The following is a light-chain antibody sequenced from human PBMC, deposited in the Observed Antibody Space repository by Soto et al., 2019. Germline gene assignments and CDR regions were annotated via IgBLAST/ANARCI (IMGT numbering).Light chain of an antibody. J-gene: IGLJ1*01. V-gene: IGLV2-14*01. CDR3: SSYTSNNTQV. CDR1: SSDVGGYKY. CDR2: EVS. Sequence: QSVLTQPASVSGSPGQSITISCTGTSSDVGGYKYVSWYQQHPGKAPKLMIFEVSNRPSGVSNRFSGSKPGNTASLTISGLQAEDEADYYCSSYTSNNTQVFGTGTKVTVL.